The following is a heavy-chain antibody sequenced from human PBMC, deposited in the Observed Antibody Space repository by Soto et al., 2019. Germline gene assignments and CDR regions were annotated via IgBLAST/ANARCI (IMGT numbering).Heavy chain of an antibody. J-gene: IGHJ6*01. V-gene: IGHV3-53*01. CDR2: IYSGGST. CDR3: ARDSRTAADIYSYYGMDV. CDR1: VFTVSSNY. Sequence: PVGSLRLSCASSVFTVSSNYMSCVRHSPGKWLEWVSVIYSGGSTYYADSVKGRFTISRDNSKNTLYLQMNSLRAEDTAVYYCARDSRTAADIYSYYGMDVLGHGTTVIVSS. D-gene: IGHD6-13*01.